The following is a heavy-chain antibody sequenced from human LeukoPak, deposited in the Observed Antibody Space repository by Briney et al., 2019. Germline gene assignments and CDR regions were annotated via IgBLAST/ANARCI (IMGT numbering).Heavy chain of an antibody. CDR1: GGSISGYF. CDR3: AIHGVCNWNDYAFDV. V-gene: IGHV4-59*08. D-gene: IGHD1-1*01. J-gene: IGHJ3*01. Sequence: SETLSLTCTVSGGSISGYFWSWIRQPPGKGLEWIGYIYYSGSTSYNPSLKSRVTISVDTSKNQFSLKLTSVTAADTAVYYCAIHGVCNWNDYAFDVWGQGTMVTVSS. CDR2: IYYSGST.